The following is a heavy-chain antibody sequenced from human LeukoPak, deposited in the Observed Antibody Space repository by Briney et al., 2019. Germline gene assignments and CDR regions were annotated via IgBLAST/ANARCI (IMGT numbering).Heavy chain of an antibody. CDR3: ARRAIVIVPAAMRPVVWFDP. J-gene: IGHJ5*02. V-gene: IGHV4-34*01. Sequence: PSETLSLTCAVYGGSFSGYYWSWIRQPPGKGLEWIGEINHSGSTNYNTSLKSRVTISVDTSKKQFSLKLRSVTAADTAVYYCARRAIVIVPAAMRPVVWFDPWGQGTLVTVSS. CDR2: INHSGST. D-gene: IGHD2-2*01. CDR1: GGSFSGYY.